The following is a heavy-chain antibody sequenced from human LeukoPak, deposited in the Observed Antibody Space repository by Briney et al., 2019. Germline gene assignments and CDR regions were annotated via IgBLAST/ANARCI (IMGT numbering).Heavy chain of an antibody. CDR1: GGTFSTSA. Sequence: ASVKVSCKTSGGTFSTSAISWVRRAPGQGLEWMGGIIPIFGTGNYAQKFQGRVTITADEFTSTAYMELSSLTSEDTAVYYCARGLGDSSSYYFSDNWGQGTLVTVSS. CDR2: IIPIFGTG. V-gene: IGHV1-69*13. CDR3: ARGLGDSSSYYFSDN. D-gene: IGHD3-22*01. J-gene: IGHJ4*02.